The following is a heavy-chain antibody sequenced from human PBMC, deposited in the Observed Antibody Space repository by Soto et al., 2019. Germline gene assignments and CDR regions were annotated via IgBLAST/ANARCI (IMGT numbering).Heavy chain of an antibody. Sequence: QVQLVQSGAEVKKPGASVKVSCKASGYTFTSYGISWVRQVPGQGLEWMGWISAYNGNTNYAQKLQGRVTMTTDTSTSTAYMELRSLRSDDTAVYYCARDRMTTVTTAWYYGMDVWGQGTTVTVSS. J-gene: IGHJ6*02. CDR1: GYTFTSYG. CDR2: ISAYNGNT. V-gene: IGHV1-18*01. CDR3: ARDRMTTVTTAWYYGMDV. D-gene: IGHD4-17*01.